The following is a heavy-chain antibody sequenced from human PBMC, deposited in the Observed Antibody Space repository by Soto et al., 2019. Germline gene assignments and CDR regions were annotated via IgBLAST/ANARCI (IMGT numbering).Heavy chain of an antibody. CDR2: INPTTGGT. D-gene: IGHD5-12*01. Sequence: QVHLVQSGAEVKKPGASVKVSCKASGYTFTGYYMHWVRQAPGQGLEWMGWINPTTGGTNFEQKFQGRLTMIRDTSISTAYMELSGLTSDDTAVYYCTRKVATFNFDSWGQGTLVTVSS. V-gene: IGHV1-2*02. CDR1: GYTFTGYY. J-gene: IGHJ4*02. CDR3: TRKVATFNFDS.